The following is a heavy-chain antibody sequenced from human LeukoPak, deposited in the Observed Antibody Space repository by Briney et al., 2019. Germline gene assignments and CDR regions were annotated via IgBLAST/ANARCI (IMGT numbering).Heavy chain of an antibody. CDR2: ISSSGSTI. Sequence: GGSLRLSCAASGFTFSSYEMNWVRQAPGKGLEWVSYISSSGSTIYYADSVKGRFTISRDNAKNSLYLQMNSLRAEDTAVYYCARVFRVVRVFDYWGQGTLVTVSS. CDR3: ARVFRVVRVFDY. J-gene: IGHJ4*02. D-gene: IGHD3-10*01. CDR1: GFTFSSYE. V-gene: IGHV3-48*03.